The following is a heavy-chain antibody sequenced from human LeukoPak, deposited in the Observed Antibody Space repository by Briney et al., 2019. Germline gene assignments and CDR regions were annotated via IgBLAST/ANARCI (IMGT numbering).Heavy chain of an antibody. V-gene: IGHV3-74*01. D-gene: IGHD6-13*01. CDR2: IKTDGSST. CDR3: ARAAESSSWYRTPFDY. Sequence: GGSLRLSCAASGFTFSNYWMHWVRQAPGKGLVWVSRIKTDGSSTNYADSVKGRFTISRDNAKNTLYLQMNTLRAEDTAVYYCARAAESSSWYRTPFDYWGQGTLVTVSS. J-gene: IGHJ4*02. CDR1: GFTFSNYW.